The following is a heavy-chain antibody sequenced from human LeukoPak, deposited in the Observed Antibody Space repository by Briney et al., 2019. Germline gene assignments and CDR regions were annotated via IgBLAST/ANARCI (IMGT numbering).Heavy chain of an antibody. D-gene: IGHD5-18*01. CDR2: FDVIDSET. CDR1: GDSLSELS. Sequence: ASVKLSCTVSGDSLSELSLHWVRQAPGKGLEWMGGFDVIDSETFYAQKLQGRVTMTEDSSTDTAYMELRSLTSDDTALYYCAAGRPYSLLDYWGRGTLVTVSS. J-gene: IGHJ4*02. V-gene: IGHV1-24*01. CDR3: AAGRPYSLLDY.